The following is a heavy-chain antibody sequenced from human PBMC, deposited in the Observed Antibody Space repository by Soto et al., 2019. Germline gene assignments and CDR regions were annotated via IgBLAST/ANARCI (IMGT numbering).Heavy chain of an antibody. CDR2: IYWDDDE. V-gene: IGHV2-5*02. CDR3: VRNWRYYGGDYYYGMDA. D-gene: IGHD3-10*01. Sequence: ITLKESGPTLVKPTQTLTLTCTFSGFSLNTGGVGVGWVRQPRGKAMEWLALIYWDDDERYRPSLRSRHNIHKDTINNQVVLTMTNMDPEDTATYYCVRNWRYYGGDYYYGMDAWGQGTTVTVSS. J-gene: IGHJ6*02. CDR1: GFSLNTGGVG.